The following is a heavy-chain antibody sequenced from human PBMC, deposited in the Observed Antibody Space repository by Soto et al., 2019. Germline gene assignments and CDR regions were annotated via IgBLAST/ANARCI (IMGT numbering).Heavy chain of an antibody. Sequence: PSETLSLTCTVSGGSISSSSYYWGWIRQPPGKGLEWIGSIYYSGSTYYNPSLKSRVTISVDTSKTQFSLKLSSVTAADTAVYYCARRRGELGYCSSTSCYALGYFDYWGQGTLVTVSS. CDR3: ARRRGELGYCSSTSCYALGYFDY. V-gene: IGHV4-39*01. CDR2: IYYSGST. D-gene: IGHD2-2*01. J-gene: IGHJ4*02. CDR1: GGSISSSSYY.